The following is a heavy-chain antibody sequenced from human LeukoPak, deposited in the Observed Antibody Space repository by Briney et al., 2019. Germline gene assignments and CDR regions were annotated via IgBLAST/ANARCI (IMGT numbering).Heavy chain of an antibody. V-gene: IGHV4-61*02. CDR1: GGSISSGGYY. CDR3: ARDQTYSGSGIYTYFDY. Sequence: SETLSLTCTVSGGSISSGGYYWSWIRQPAGKGLEYIGRIYSTGSTNYNPSLRSRVTISVDTSKNHFSLKLSSVTAADTAVYYCARDQTYSGSGIYTYFDYWGQGILVTVSS. D-gene: IGHD3-10*01. J-gene: IGHJ4*02. CDR2: IYSTGST.